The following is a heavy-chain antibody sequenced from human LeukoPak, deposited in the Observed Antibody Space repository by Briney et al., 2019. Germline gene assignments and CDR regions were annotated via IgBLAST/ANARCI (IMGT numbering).Heavy chain of an antibody. Sequence: GASVKVSCKASGYTFTCYCMHWVRQAPGQGLEWMGWINTNSGGTNYAQKFQGRVTMTRATSISRAYIDLSRLRSDDTAVYYCARPNYYDSSGYDPFDPWGQGTLVTVSS. CDR3: ARPNYYDSSGYDPFDP. V-gene: IGHV1-2*02. CDR1: GYTFTCYC. D-gene: IGHD3-22*01. CDR2: INTNSGGT. J-gene: IGHJ5*02.